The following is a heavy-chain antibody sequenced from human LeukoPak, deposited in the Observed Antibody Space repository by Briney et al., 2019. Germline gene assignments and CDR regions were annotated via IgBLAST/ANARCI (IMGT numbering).Heavy chain of an antibody. J-gene: IGHJ4*02. CDR1: GGSFSGYY. Sequence: SETLSLTCAVYGGSFSGYYWSWIRQPPGKGLEWIGEINHSGSTNYNPSLKSRVTISVDTSKNQFSLKLSSVTAADTAVYYCARAWLSGTKYYFDYWGQGTLVTVSS. V-gene: IGHV4-34*01. CDR2: INHSGST. CDR3: ARAWLSGTKYYFDY. D-gene: IGHD1-7*01.